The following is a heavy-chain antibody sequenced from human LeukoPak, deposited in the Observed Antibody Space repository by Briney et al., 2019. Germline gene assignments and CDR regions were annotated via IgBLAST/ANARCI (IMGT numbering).Heavy chain of an antibody. Sequence: SETLSLTCTVSGGSISSYYWSWIRQPPGKGLEWIGYIYYSGSTNYNPSLKSRVTISVDTSKNQFSLKLSSVTAADTAVYYCARGGRYVWGSYRPYNWFDPWGQGTLVTVSS. V-gene: IGHV4-59*01. J-gene: IGHJ5*02. D-gene: IGHD3-16*02. CDR3: ARGGRYVWGSYRPYNWFDP. CDR1: GGSISSYY. CDR2: IYYSGST.